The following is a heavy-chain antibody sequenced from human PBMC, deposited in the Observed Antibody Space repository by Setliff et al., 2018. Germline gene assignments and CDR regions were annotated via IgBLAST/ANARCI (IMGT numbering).Heavy chain of an antibody. CDR1: GYNFITFG. V-gene: IGHV1-18*01. Sequence: GASVKVSCKTSGYNFITFGVSWVRQAPGQGLEWMGWISPYNGNTKYSKNFQDRVAITRDTSASTAYMELSSLTSEDTAVYFCARGSRGFDYWGQGALVTVSS. J-gene: IGHJ4*02. CDR2: ISPYNGNT. CDR3: ARGSRGFDY.